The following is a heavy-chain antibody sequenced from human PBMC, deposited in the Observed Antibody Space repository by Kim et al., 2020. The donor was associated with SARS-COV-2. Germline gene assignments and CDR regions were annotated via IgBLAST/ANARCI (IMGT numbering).Heavy chain of an antibody. D-gene: IGHD2-15*01. V-gene: IGHV4-34*01. J-gene: IGHJ4*02. Sequence: SETLSLTCAVYGGSFSGYYWSWIRQPPGKGLEWIGEINHSGSTNYNPSLKSRVTISVDTSKNQFSLKLSSVTAADTAVYYCARGWGYCSGGSCFRGPIDYWGQGTLVTVSS. CDR1: GGSFSGYY. CDR2: INHSGST. CDR3: ARGWGYCSGGSCFRGPIDY.